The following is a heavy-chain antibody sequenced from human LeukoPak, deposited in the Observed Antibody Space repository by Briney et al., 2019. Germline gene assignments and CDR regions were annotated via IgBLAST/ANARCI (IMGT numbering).Heavy chain of an antibody. V-gene: IGHV1-2*02. Sequence: GASVKVSCKTSGYSFTDYYMHWVRQAPGQGLEWMGWINPNSGGTSSAQKFQGRVTMTRDTSITTVYMEVRWLTSDDTAIYYCARADRLHGGPYLIGPWGLGTLATVSS. D-gene: IGHD2-21*01. CDR2: INPNSGGT. J-gene: IGHJ5*02. CDR1: GYSFTDYY. CDR3: ARADRLHGGPYLIGP.